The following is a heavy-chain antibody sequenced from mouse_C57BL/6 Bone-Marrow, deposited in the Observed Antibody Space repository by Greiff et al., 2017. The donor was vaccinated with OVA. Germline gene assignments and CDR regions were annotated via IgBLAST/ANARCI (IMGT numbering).Heavy chain of an antibody. J-gene: IGHJ2*01. D-gene: IGHD4-1*02. CDR3: ARLNWAFDY. CDR2: INPNNGGT. CDR1: GYTFTDYN. V-gene: IGHV1-18*01. Sequence: EVKLQESGPELVKPGASVKIPCKASGYTFTDYNMDWVKQSHGKSLEWIGDINPNNGGTIYNQKFKGKATLTVDKSSSTAYMELRSLTSEDTAVYYCARLNWAFDYWGQGTTLTVSS.